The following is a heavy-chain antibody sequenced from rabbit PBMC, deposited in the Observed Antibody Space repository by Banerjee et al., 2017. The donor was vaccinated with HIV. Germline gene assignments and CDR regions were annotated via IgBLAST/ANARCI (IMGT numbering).Heavy chain of an antibody. CDR2: MYTSSGTT. CDR3: AREAAAYAGGTYTTGGDL. D-gene: IGHD8-1*01. J-gene: IGHJ4*01. Sequence: QHKLEESGGGLVKAEGYLTPPCQAYDFDLDTSYYMWWVRTAQGKGLEWIARMYTSSGTTYDASGAKGRFTIAKTSPTTVTLQMASLTAADTATYFCAREAAAYAGGTYTTGGDLWGQGTLVTVS. V-gene: IGHV1S45*01. CDR1: DFDLDTSYY.